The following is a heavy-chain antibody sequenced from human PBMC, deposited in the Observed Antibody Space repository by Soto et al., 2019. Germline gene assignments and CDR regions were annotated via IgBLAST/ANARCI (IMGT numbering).Heavy chain of an antibody. D-gene: IGHD6-19*01. CDR3: ARHELILASSGWFDY. J-gene: IGHJ4*02. CDR2: INHSGST. V-gene: IGHV4-34*01. Sequence: SETLSLTCAVYGGSFSGYYWSWIRQPPGKGLEWIGNINHSGSTNYNPSLKSRVTISVDTSKNQFSLKLSSVTAADTAVYYCARHELILASSGWFDYWGQGTLVTVSS. CDR1: GGSFSGYY.